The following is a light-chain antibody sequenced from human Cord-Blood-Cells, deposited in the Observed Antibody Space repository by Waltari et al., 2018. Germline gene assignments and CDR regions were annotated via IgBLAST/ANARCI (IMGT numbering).Light chain of an antibody. CDR3: QQYYSTPIT. J-gene: IGKJ5*01. CDR2: WAS. CDR1: QSVVYTYKNKNY. Sequence: DIVMTQSPDSLAVSLGERATINCKSSQSVVYTYKNKNYLAWYQQKQGQPSKLLIFWASTRESGAPDRCSGSWSGTDFTLTISILHAEDVTVYYCQQYYSTPITFGQGTRLEIK. V-gene: IGKV4-1*01.